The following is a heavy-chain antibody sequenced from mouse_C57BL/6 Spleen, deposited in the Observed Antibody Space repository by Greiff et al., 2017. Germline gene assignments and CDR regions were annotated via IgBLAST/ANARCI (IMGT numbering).Heavy chain of an antibody. D-gene: IGHD2-5*01. CDR1: GFTFSSYG. V-gene: IGHV5-6*01. Sequence: EVKLMESGGDLVKPGGSLKLSCAASGFTFSSYGMSWVRQTPDKRLEWVATISSGGSYTYYPDSVKGRFTISRDNAKNTLYLQMSSLKSEDTAMYYCARHSESNPYYLDYWGQGTTLTVSS. CDR2: ISSGGSYT. J-gene: IGHJ2*01. CDR3: ARHSESNPYYLDY.